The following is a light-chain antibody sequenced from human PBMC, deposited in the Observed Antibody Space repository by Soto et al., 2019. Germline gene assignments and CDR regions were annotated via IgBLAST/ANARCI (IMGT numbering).Light chain of an antibody. CDR3: QQSYSIPWT. CDR2: AAS. CDR1: QTVSNY. J-gene: IGKJ1*01. Sequence: DIQMTQSPSSLSASVGDRVTITCRASQTVSNYLNWYQHIPGKAPKLLIYAASSLQSGVPSRFSGSGSGTDFTLTISSLQPEDFATYYCQQSYSIPWTFGQGTKVEIK. V-gene: IGKV1-39*01.